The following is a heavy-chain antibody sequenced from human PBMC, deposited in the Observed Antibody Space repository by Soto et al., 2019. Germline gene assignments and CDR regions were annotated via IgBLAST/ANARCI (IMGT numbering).Heavy chain of an antibody. D-gene: IGHD3-16*01. Sequence: PSETLSLTCTVSGDSISSGRYSWGWIRQPPGKGLEWMGSLSYTGATYDNASLKSRVTMSVDTSKNQFSLRLSSVTAADTAVYYCARAYYETKGYRLDPWGLGTLVTVSS. V-gene: IGHV4-39*01. CDR3: ARAYYETKGYRLDP. J-gene: IGHJ5*02. CDR2: LSYTGAT. CDR1: GDSISSGRYS.